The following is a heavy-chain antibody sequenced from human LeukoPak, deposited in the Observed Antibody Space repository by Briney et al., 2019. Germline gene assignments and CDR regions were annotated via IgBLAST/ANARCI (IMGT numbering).Heavy chain of an antibody. Sequence: GGSLRLSCAASRFTFSSYSMNWVRQAPGKGLEWVSSISSSSSYIYYADSVKGRFTTSRDNAKNSLYLQMNSLRAEDTAVYYCARELTYYYDSSGYYNTRGFDYWGQGTLVTVSS. CDR3: ARELTYYYDSSGYYNTRGFDY. J-gene: IGHJ4*02. CDR2: ISSSSSYI. V-gene: IGHV3-21*01. D-gene: IGHD3-22*01. CDR1: RFTFSSYS.